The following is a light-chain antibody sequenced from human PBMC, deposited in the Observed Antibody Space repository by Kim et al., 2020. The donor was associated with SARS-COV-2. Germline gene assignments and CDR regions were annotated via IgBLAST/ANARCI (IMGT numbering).Light chain of an antibody. CDR2: DVN. CDR1: SSDDGGYYY. CDR3: SSYTSSSYVV. V-gene: IGLV2-14*03. J-gene: IGLJ2*01. Sequence: GQSITISCTGTSSDDGGYYYVSCYQQHPDKAHILMIYDVNGRPSGISNRFSGSKSGNTASLTIAGLQAEDEADYYCSSYTSSSYVVFGGGTQLTVL.